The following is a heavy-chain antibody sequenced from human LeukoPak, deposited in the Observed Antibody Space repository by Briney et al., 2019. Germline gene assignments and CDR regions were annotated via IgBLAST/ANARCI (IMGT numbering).Heavy chain of an antibody. V-gene: IGHV1-46*01. Sequence: ASVKVSCKASGYTFTSYYMHWVRQAPGQGLEWMGIINPSGGSTSYARKFQGRVTMTRDTSTSTVYMELSSLRSEDTAVYYCARDRNPTYHYDSSGYLNYFDYWGQGTLVTVSS. CDR2: INPSGGST. CDR3: ARDRNPTYHYDSSGYLNYFDY. CDR1: GYTFTSYY. D-gene: IGHD3-22*01. J-gene: IGHJ4*02.